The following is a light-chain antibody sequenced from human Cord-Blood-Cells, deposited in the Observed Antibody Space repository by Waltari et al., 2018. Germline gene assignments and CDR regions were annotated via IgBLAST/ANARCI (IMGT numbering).Light chain of an antibody. J-gene: IGLJ1*01. CDR3: SSYTSSSTLYV. Sequence: QSALTQPASVSGSPGQSITISCTGTSSDVGGYNYVSWYQQHPGKAPKLMIYEVSNRASGVSNRFSGSKSGNTASLTISGLRAEDEADYYCSSYTSSSTLYVFGTGTKVTVL. V-gene: IGLV2-14*01. CDR2: EVS. CDR1: SSDVGGYNY.